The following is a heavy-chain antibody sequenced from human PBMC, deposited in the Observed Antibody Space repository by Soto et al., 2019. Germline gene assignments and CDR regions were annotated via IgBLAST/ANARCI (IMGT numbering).Heavy chain of an antibody. CDR1: GYTFTDYY. CDR2: INANSGGT. Sequence: ASVKVSCKASGYTFTDYYMHWVRQAPGQGLEWMGWINANSGGTNYPQKFQGRVTMTRDTSISTVYMELSSLRSDDTAVSYSASGASINWSYFWGRGTLVTVSS. D-gene: IGHD6-13*01. CDR3: ASGASINWSYF. V-gene: IGHV1-2*02. J-gene: IGHJ4*02.